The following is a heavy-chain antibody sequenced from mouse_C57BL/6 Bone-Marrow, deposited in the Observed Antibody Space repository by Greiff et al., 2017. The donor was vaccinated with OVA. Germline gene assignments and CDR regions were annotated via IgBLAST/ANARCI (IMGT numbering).Heavy chain of an antibody. J-gene: IGHJ3*01. CDR2: ISSGGSYT. Sequence: EVQRVESGGDLVKPGGSLKLSCAASGFTFSSYGMSWVRQTPDKRLEWVATISSGGSYTYYPDSVMGRFTISRDNAKNTLYLQMSSLKSEDTAMYYCARRDGYRFAYWGQGTLVTVSA. CDR3: ARRDGYRFAY. CDR1: GFTFSSYG. D-gene: IGHD2-3*01. V-gene: IGHV5-6*01.